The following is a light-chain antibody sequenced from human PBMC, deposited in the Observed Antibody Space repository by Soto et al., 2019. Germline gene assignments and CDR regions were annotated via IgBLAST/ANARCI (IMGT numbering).Light chain of an antibody. CDR1: NIASKS. CDR2: YDN. J-gene: IGLJ2*01. Sequence: SYELTQPPSVSVAPGQTASITCGGNNIASKSVHWYQQKPGQAPVLVISYDNDRPSGVPERFSGANSGDTATLTISRVEAGDEGDYYCHVWDGPGDRFVFGGGTQLTVL. V-gene: IGLV3-21*04. CDR3: HVWDGPGDRFV.